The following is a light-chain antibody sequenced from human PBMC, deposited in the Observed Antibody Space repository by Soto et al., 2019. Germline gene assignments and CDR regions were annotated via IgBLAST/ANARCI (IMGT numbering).Light chain of an antibody. V-gene: IGLV2-14*01. CDR2: EVV. CDR3: SSYTSSSTLGV. Sequence: QSALTQPASVSGSPGQSITISCTGTSSDIGGYNFVSWYQQHPGKAPKLMIYEVVNRPSGVSNRFSGSKSGNTASLTISGLQAEDEADYYCSSYTSSSTLGVFGGGTKLTVL. CDR1: SSDIGGYNF. J-gene: IGLJ2*01.